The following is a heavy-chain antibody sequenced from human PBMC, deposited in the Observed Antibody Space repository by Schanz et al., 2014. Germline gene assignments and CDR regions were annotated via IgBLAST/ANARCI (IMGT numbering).Heavy chain of an antibody. V-gene: IGHV3-23*04. J-gene: IGHJ3*02. CDR3: AKSDAFDI. Sequence: EVQLVESGGGLVQPGGSLRLSCAASRFTVTNAWMSWVRQAPGKGLEWVSAISGGGGTTYYTDSVKGRFTISRDNAKNTLYLQMNSLRAEDTAVYYCAKSDAFDIWGQGTLVTVSS. CDR1: RFTVTNAW. CDR2: ISGGGGTT.